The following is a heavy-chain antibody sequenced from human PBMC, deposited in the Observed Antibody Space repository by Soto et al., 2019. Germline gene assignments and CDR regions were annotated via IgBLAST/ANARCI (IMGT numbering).Heavy chain of an antibody. CDR1: GYRFTNYW. CDR3: AKQGAIGVSPSYYYGMDV. Sequence: GESLKISCKGSGYRFTNYWIAWVRQMSGKGLEWMGIIYPGDSDATYSPSFQGQVTISADKSISTAYLQWSSLKASDTAMYYCAKQGAIGVSPSYYYGMDVWGQGTTVTVSS. J-gene: IGHJ6*02. CDR2: IYPGDSDA. D-gene: IGHD3-10*01. V-gene: IGHV5-51*01.